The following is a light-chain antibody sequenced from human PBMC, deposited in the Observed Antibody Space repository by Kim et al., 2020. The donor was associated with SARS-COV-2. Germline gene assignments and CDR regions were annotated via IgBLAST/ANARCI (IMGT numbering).Light chain of an antibody. Sequence: EIVLTQSPVTLSLSPGESATLSCRASQSVRNNYLAWYRQKPGQAPSLLVFGASNRATGIPDRLIGRGSETGFTLTITRLEPEDFAMYYCHQYGNSPRTFGQGTKVDIK. CDR3: HQYGNSPRT. V-gene: IGKV3-20*01. CDR1: QSVRNNY. J-gene: IGKJ1*01. CDR2: GAS.